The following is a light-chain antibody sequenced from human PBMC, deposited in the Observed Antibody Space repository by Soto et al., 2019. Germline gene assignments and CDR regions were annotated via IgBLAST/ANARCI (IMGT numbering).Light chain of an antibody. V-gene: IGKV3-11*01. Sequence: EIVLTQSPATLSLSPGERATLSCRASQSVSSYLAWYQQKPGQAPRLLIYDASNRATGIPARFSGSGSGTDFTLTISSLEPEDFAVYYCQQRSNWLFXQGTKVDIK. CDR2: DAS. J-gene: IGKJ2*01. CDR3: QQRSNWL. CDR1: QSVSSY.